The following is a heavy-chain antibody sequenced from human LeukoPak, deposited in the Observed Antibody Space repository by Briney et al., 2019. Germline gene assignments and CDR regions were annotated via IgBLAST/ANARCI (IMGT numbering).Heavy chain of an antibody. CDR3: AKDRGIPIPKIP. CDR1: GFTFSSYA. V-gene: IGHV3-23*01. CDR2: NSAGGDT. D-gene: IGHD1-14*01. Sequence: PGGSLRLSCAASGFTFSSYAMSWVRQAPGKGLEGVSGNSAGGDTYDADSVKGRFTISRDNPKNKLYLQMNNLRAEDTAVYYCAKDRGIPIPKIPWGQGTLVTVSS. J-gene: IGHJ5*02.